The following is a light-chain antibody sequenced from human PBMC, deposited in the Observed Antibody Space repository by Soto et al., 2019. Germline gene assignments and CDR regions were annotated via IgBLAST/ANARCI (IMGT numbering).Light chain of an antibody. V-gene: IGLV2-23*01. J-gene: IGLJ1*01. CDR2: EGS. CDR3: CSYATNTYV. CDR1: SSDVGSYSL. Sequence: SAVTQPASVSGSPGQSLTISCAVTSSDVGSYSLVSWYQQYPGKAPTLLNYEGSKRPSAVSDRFSGSKSGNTASLTISGLQTEDEADYYCCSYATNTYVFGTGTKVTV.